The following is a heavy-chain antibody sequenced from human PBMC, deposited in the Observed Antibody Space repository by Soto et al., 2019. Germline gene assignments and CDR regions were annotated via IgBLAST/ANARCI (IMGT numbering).Heavy chain of an antibody. V-gene: IGHV3-21*01. CDR2: ISSSSSYI. D-gene: IGHD6-19*01. Sequence: EVQLVESGGGLVKPGGSLRLSCAASGFTFSSYSMNWVRQAPGKGLEWVSSISSSSSYIYYADSVKGRFTISRDNAKNSLFLQMNSLRAEDTAVYYCAASYSSGWYVGYYYYGMDVWGQGTTVTVSS. CDR3: AASYSSGWYVGYYYYGMDV. J-gene: IGHJ6*02. CDR1: GFTFSSYS.